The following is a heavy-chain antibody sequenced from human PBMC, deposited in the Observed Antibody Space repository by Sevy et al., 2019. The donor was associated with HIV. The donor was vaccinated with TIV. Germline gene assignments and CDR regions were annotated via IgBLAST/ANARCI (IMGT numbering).Heavy chain of an antibody. J-gene: IGHJ4*02. CDR3: ARRADGSGRGIDY. D-gene: IGHD3-10*01. V-gene: IGHV4-39*01. CDR2: IYYSGST. CDR1: GGSISSSSYY. Sequence: SETLSLTCTVSGGSISSSSYYWGWIRQPPGKGLEWIGSIYYSGSTYYNPSLKSRVTITVDTSKNQFSLKLSSVTAADTAVYYCARRADGSGRGIDYWGQGTLVTVSS.